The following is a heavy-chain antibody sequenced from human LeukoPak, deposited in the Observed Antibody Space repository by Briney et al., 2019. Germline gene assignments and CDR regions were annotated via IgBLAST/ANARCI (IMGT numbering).Heavy chain of an antibody. V-gene: IGHV3-53*01. CDR1: GFTVSSNY. D-gene: IGHD5/OR15-5a*01. Sequence: GGSLRLSCAAAGFTVSSNYMTWVRQAPGQGLEWVSVIYFGGTTYYADSVKGRFTISRDNSKNTVYLQMNSLRVEDTAVYYCARGDGVYVYWGQGTLVTVSS. CDR3: ARGDGVYVY. CDR2: IYFGGTT. J-gene: IGHJ4*02.